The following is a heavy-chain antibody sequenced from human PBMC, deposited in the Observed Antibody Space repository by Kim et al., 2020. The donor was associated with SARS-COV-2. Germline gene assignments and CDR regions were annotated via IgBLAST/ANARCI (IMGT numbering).Heavy chain of an antibody. J-gene: IGHJ4*02. D-gene: IGHD5-18*01. Sequence: SETLSLTCTVSGGSISSYYWSWIRQPPGKGLEWIGYIYYSGSTNYNPSLKRRVTISVDTAKNQFSLKLSSVTAADTAVYYCARETYSYGRFFDYWGQGTLVTVSS. V-gene: IGHV4-59*13. CDR1: GGSISSYY. CDR3: ARETYSYGRFFDY. CDR2: IYYSGST.